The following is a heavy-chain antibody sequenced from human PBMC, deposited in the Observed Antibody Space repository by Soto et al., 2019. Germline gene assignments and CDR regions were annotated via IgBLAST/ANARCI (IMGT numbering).Heavy chain of an antibody. J-gene: IGHJ4*02. V-gene: IGHV1-18*01. CDR1: GYRLTSYG. Sequence: QVQLVQSGGEVKKPGASVKVSCKTSGYRLTSYGIIWVRQAPGQGLEWMGWINPYNGNTKYVQNLQGRVTMTTDTSTSTAYMELRSLRYDDTAIYYCARDRIQGFGFLADYWGQGTLVTVSS. D-gene: IGHD3-10*01. CDR3: ARDRIQGFGFLADY. CDR2: INPYNGNT.